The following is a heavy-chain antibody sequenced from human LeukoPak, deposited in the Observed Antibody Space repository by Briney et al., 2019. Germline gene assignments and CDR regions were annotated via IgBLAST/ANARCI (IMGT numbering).Heavy chain of an antibody. CDR1: GGSISSYY. CDR2: IYYSGST. CDR3: ARAPDYYYDSSGHQLRYAFDI. J-gene: IGHJ3*02. Sequence: SETLSLTCTVSGGSISSYYWSWIRQPPGKGLEWIGYIYYSGSTNYNPSLKSRVTISVDTSKNQFSLKLSSVTAADTAVYYCARAPDYYYDSSGHQLRYAFDIWGQGTMVTVSS. D-gene: IGHD3-22*01. V-gene: IGHV4-59*01.